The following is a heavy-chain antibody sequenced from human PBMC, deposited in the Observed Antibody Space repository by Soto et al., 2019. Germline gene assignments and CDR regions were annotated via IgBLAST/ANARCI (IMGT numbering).Heavy chain of an antibody. Sequence: ASVKVSCKASGYTFTSYDINWVRQATGQGLEWMGWMNPNSGNTGYAQKFQGRVTMTRNTSISTAYMELSSLRSEDTAVYYCARHTNYYGSGSYLDAFDIWGQGTMVTVSS. D-gene: IGHD3-10*01. CDR3: ARHTNYYGSGSYLDAFDI. CDR1: GYTFTSYD. J-gene: IGHJ3*02. CDR2: MNPNSGNT. V-gene: IGHV1-8*01.